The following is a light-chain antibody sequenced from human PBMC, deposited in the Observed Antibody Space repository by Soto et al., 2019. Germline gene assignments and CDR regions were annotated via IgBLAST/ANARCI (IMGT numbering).Light chain of an antibody. J-gene: IGLJ3*02. V-gene: IGLV1-44*01. CDR3: AAWDDSLNGSGGV. CDR2: SNN. CDR1: SSNIGSNT. Sequence: QSVLTQPPSASGTPGQRVTISCSGSSSNIGSNTVNWYQQLPGTAPKLLIYSNNQRPSGVPDRFSGSKSGTSASLAISGLQSEDEADYYCAAWDDSLNGSGGVFGGGTKLTVL.